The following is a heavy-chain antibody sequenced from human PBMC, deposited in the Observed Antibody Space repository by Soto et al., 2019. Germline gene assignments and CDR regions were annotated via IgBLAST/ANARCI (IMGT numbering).Heavy chain of an antibody. V-gene: IGHV4-34*04. CDR1: GGPLSDYY. J-gene: IGHJ6*03. CDR2: INHSGST. D-gene: IGHD2-2*01. Sequence: SETLSLTCGVSGGPLSDYYWSWIRQPPEKGLEWIGEINHSGSTNLNPSLKSRATISVDMSKNQFSLTLSSVTAADTALYYCARPPIKYCSSISCSPDYNYYMDVWGTGTAVTVSS. CDR3: ARPPIKYCSSISCSPDYNYYMDV.